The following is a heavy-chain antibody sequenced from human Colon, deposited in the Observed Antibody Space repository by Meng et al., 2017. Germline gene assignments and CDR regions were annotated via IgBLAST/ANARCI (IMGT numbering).Heavy chain of an antibody. CDR1: GGSISTAYY. V-gene: IGHV4-38-2*02. J-gene: IGHJ4*02. CDR2: IDRSGTT. D-gene: IGHD3-22*01. CDR3: ARTIYSSSVDY. Sequence: QVQLQESGPGLVRPSETLSLTCTVSGGSISTAYYWGWIRQTPGKGLEWIASIDRSGTTYYNPSLESRVTISVDTSKNHFSLRLNSVTAADTAVYFCARTIYSSSVDYWGQGTLVTVFS.